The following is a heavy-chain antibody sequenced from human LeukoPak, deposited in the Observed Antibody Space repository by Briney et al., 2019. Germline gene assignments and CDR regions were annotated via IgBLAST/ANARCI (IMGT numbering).Heavy chain of an antibody. J-gene: IGHJ4*02. V-gene: IGHV3-21*01. CDR3: ARERTMITNDY. CDR1: GFTFSSYS. CDR2: ISSSSSYI. D-gene: IGHD3-16*01. Sequence: GGSLRLSCAASGFTFSSYSMNWVRQAPGKGLEWVSSISSSSSYIYYADSVKGRFTISRDNAKNSLYLQMNSLRAEDTAVYYCARERTMITNDYWGQGTLVTVSS.